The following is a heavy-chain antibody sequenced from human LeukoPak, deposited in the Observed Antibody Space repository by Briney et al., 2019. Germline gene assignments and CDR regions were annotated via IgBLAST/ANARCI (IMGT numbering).Heavy chain of an antibody. CDR3: ARDFYSGYVNFDY. CDR2: ISAYNGNT. CDR1: GGTFSSYA. J-gene: IGHJ4*02. Sequence: ASVKVSCKASGGTFSSYAISWVRQAPGQGLEWMGWISAYNGNTNYAQKLQGRVTMTTDTSTSTAYMELRSLRSDDTAVYYCARDFYSGYVNFDYWGQGALVTVSS. D-gene: IGHD5-12*01. V-gene: IGHV1-18*01.